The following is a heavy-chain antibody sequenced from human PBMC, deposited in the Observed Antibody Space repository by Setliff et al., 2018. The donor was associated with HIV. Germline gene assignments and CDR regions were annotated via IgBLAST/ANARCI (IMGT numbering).Heavy chain of an antibody. CDR3: ARVGSVIQVTLFGMDV. V-gene: IGHV4-31*03. Sequence: LSLTCSVSGGSISRVGYYWSWIRQHPGKGLGWIGYITYSGSTYYNPSLMSRVSISPDTSKNQFSLKLTSVTAADTAVYYCARVGSVIQVTLFGMDVWGQGTTVTVSS. CDR2: ITYSGST. CDR1: GGSISRVGYY. D-gene: IGHD5-18*01. J-gene: IGHJ6*02.